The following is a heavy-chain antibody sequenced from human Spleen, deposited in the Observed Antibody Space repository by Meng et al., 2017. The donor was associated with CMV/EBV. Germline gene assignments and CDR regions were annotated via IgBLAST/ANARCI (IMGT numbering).Heavy chain of an antibody. Sequence: SCAASGFIFSDNYMDWVRQAPGKGLEWVGRSRNKANRYTTEYAASVKGRFTISRDESKNSLYLQMNSLKTEDTAVFYCVRGYNSFDSWGQGTLVTVSS. J-gene: IGHJ4*02. V-gene: IGHV3-72*01. D-gene: IGHD1-1*01. CDR1: GFIFSDNY. CDR2: SRNKANRYTT. CDR3: VRGYNSFDS.